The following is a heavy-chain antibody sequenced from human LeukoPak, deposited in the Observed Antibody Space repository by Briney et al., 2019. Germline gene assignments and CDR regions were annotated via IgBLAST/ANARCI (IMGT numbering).Heavy chain of an antibody. Sequence: GGSLKLSCAASGFTFAIHAMHWVRQAPGRGLECVAVVSADGRTTYYADSVKDRFTISRDNYKNTLFLQMNSLRPDDTAVYYCARDTYTSGWYDLDYWGQGTLVTVSS. J-gene: IGHJ4*02. CDR2: VSADGRTT. CDR1: GFTFAIHA. V-gene: IGHV3-30-3*01. D-gene: IGHD6-19*01. CDR3: ARDTYTSGWYDLDY.